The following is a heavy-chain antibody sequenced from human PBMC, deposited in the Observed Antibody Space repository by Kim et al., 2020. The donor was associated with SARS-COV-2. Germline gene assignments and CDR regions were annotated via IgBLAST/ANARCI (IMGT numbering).Heavy chain of an antibody. D-gene: IGHD6-19*01. Sequence: SNTTCSPSFQGHVTISADKSVTTAYLQWSSLKASDTAMYYCARGHGWADYWGQGTLVTVSS. CDR2: SNT. CDR3: ARGHGWADY. J-gene: IGHJ4*02. V-gene: IGHV5-10-1*01.